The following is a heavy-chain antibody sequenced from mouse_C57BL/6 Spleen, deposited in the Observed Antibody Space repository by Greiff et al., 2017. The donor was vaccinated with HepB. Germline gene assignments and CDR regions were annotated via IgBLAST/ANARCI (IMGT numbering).Heavy chain of an antibody. J-gene: IGHJ1*03. CDR2: IDPSDSET. Sequence: QVQLQQPGAELVRPGSSVKLSCKASGYTFTSYWMHWVKQRPIQGLEWIGNIDPSDSETHYNQKFKDKATLTVDKSSSTAYMQLSSLTSEDSAVYYCARWGVSRYFDVWGTGTTVTGSS. CDR1: GYTFTSYW. V-gene: IGHV1-52*01. CDR3: ARWGVSRYFDV.